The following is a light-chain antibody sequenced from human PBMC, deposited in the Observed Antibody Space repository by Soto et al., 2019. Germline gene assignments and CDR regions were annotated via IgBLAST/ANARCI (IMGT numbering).Light chain of an antibody. CDR3: QQYHNWPPYT. Sequence: EIVMTQSPATLSVSPGERATLSCRASQSVSTNLAWYQQKPGQAPRLLMYGASTRATGIPARFSGSGSGTQCTLPISSLQSEDFAVYYCQQYHNWPPYTFGQGTKLEIK. CDR1: QSVSTN. J-gene: IGKJ2*01. V-gene: IGKV3-15*01. CDR2: GAS.